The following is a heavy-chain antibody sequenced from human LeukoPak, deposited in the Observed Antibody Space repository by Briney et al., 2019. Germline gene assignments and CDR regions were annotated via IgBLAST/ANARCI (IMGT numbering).Heavy chain of an antibody. J-gene: IGHJ4*02. CDR3: AKDLWQQLVPSDY. D-gene: IGHD6-6*01. CDR1: GFTFSSYG. CDR2: IWYDGSNK. V-gene: IGHV3-30*02. Sequence: GGSLRLSCAASGFTFSSYGMHWVRQAPGKGLEWVAVIWYDGSNKYYADSVKGRFTISRDNSKNTLYLQMNSLRAEDTAVYYCAKDLWQQLVPSDYWGQGTLVTVSS.